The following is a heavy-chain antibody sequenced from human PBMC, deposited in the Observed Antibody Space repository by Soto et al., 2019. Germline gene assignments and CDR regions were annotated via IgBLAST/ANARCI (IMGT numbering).Heavy chain of an antibody. CDR3: AKGSSGWYERFDY. J-gene: IGHJ4*02. CDR1: GFTFSSYA. Sequence: EVQLLESGGGLVQPGGSLSLSCAASGFTFSSYAMSWVRQAPGKGLEWVSAISGSGGSTYYADSVKGRFTISRDNSKNTLYLQMNSLRAEDTAGYYCAKGSSGWYERFDYWCQGALVTVS. CDR2: ISGSGGST. D-gene: IGHD6-19*01. V-gene: IGHV3-23*01.